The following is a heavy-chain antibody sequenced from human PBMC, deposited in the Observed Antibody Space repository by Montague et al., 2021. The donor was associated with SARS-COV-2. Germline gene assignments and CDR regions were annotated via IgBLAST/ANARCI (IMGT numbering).Heavy chain of an antibody. J-gene: IGHJ4*02. Sequence: SETLSLTCIVSGDSISTDNCWTWVSLHPGKGLVWVVGIYHTGRTTYKPSLKRRVSMSFDKSWNQFSLRLPSVTAADTAIYYCARKGSGRSDLADWGQGTLVTVSS. D-gene: IGHD1-26*01. CDR1: GDSISTDNC. CDR2: IYHTGRT. V-gene: IGHV4-4*02. CDR3: ARKGSGRSDLAD.